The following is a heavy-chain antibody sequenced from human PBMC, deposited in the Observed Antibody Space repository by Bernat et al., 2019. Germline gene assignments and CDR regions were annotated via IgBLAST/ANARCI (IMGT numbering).Heavy chain of an antibody. CDR2: IYTSGST. V-gene: IGHV4-61*02. CDR3: ARDYGDWYFDL. CDR1: GGSISSGSYY. Sequence: QVQLQESGPGLVKPSQTLSLTCTVSGGSISSGSYYWSWIRQPAGKGLEWIGCIYTSGSTNYNPSLKSRVTISVDTSKNQFSLKLSSVTAADTAVYYCARDYGDWYFDLWGRGTLVTVSS. D-gene: IGHD4-17*01. J-gene: IGHJ2*01.